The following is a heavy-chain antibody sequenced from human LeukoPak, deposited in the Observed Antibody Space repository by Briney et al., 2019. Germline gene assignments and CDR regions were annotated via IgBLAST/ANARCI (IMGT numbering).Heavy chain of an antibody. CDR2: IYSDGST. J-gene: IGHJ4*02. D-gene: IGHD2-15*01. Sequence: GSLRLSCAASGFTFSSYGMHWVRQAPGKGLEWVSLIYSDGSTYYADSVKGRFTVSRDISKNTLYLQMNSLRAEDTAVYYCAGSGFDYWGQGTLVTVSS. CDR1: GFTFSSYG. V-gene: IGHV3-NL1*01. CDR3: AGSGFDY.